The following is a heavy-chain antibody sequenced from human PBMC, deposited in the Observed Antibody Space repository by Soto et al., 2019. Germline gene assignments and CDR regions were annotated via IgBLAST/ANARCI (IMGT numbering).Heavy chain of an antibody. CDR1: GFTFSSYS. Sequence: GGSLRLSCAASGFTFSSYSMNWVRQAPGKGLEWVSYISSSSSTIYYADSVKGRFTISRDNAKNSLYLQMNSPRDEDTAVYYCARDQGYSSSWYGAIDFDYWGQGTLVTVSS. J-gene: IGHJ4*02. D-gene: IGHD6-13*01. CDR3: ARDQGYSSSWYGAIDFDY. V-gene: IGHV3-48*02. CDR2: ISSSSSTI.